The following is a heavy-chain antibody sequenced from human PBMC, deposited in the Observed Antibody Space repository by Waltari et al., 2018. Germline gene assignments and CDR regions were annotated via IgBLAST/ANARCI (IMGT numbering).Heavy chain of an antibody. CDR2: INHSGST. J-gene: IGHJ4*02. CDR1: GGSFSGYY. CDR3: ARGRIAVAGKGLH. V-gene: IGHV4-34*01. D-gene: IGHD6-19*01. Sequence: QVQLQQWGAGLLKPSETLSLTCAVYGGSFSGYYWNWIRQVPGKGLEWIGEINHSGSTNHNPSLTNRVTISVDTSKNQFSLKLSSVTAADTAVYYCARGRIAVAGKGLHWGQGTLVTVSS.